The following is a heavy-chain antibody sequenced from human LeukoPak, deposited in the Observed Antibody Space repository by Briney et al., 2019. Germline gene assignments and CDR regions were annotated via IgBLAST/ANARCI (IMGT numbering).Heavy chain of an antibody. V-gene: IGHV3-11*04. CDR3: ARVPTNYYYYYMDV. Sequence: PGGSLRLSCVGSGFNFDDYYMSWIRQAPGKGLEWVSYISSSGSTIYYADSVKGRFTISRDNAKNSLYLQMNSLRAEDTAVYYCARVPTNYYYYYMDVWGKGTTVTISS. CDR2: ISSSGSTI. CDR1: GFNFDDYY. J-gene: IGHJ6*03.